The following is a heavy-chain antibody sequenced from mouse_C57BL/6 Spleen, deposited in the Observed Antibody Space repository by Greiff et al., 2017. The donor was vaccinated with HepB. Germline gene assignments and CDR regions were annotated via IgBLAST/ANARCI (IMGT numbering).Heavy chain of an antibody. J-gene: IGHJ2*01. CDR3: ARTWEYFDY. CDR1: GYAFSSSW. Sequence: VHLVESGPELVKPGASVKISCKASGYAFSSSWMNWVKQRPGKGLEWIGRIYPGDGDTNYNGKFKGKATLTADKSSSTAYMQLSSLTSEDSAVYFCARTWEYFDYWGQGTTLTVSS. CDR2: IYPGDGDT. D-gene: IGHD4-1*01. V-gene: IGHV1-82*01.